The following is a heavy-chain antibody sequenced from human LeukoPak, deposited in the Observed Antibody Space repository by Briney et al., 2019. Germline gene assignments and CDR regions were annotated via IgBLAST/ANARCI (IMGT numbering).Heavy chain of an antibody. Sequence: PSETLSPTCAVYSGSFSGYQWSWIRQPPGRGLEWIGDINHSGDTNYSPSLRSRVTISVDTSKNQFSLKLNSVTAADTAVYYCARGRVPGSGSYYWGQGSLVTVSS. CDR2: INHSGDT. V-gene: IGHV4-34*01. D-gene: IGHD3-10*01. J-gene: IGHJ4*02. CDR1: SGSFSGYQ. CDR3: ARGRVPGSGSYY.